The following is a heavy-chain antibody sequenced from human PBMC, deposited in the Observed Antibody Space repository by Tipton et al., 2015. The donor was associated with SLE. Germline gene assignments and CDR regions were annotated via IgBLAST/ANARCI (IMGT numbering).Heavy chain of an antibody. V-gene: IGHV4-38-2*02. CDR2: IYHSGST. J-gene: IGHJ4*02. Sequence: TLSLTCTVSGYSISSGYYWGWIRQPPGKGLEWIGSIYHSGSTFYNPSLKSRVTISVDTSKSQFSLKLHSVTAADTAVYYCVRSYQGMDWGQGTLVTVSS. CDR1: GYSISSGYY. CDR3: VRSYQGMD. D-gene: IGHD2-2*01.